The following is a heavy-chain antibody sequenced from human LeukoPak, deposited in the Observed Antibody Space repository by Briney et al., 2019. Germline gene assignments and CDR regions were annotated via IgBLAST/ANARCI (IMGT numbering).Heavy chain of an antibody. CDR1: GGSISSGGYS. D-gene: IGHD3-9*01. J-gene: IGHJ4*02. CDR3: ARVAYYDILTGYSKGVDY. Sequence: SETLSLTCAVSGGSISSGGYSWSWIRQPPGKGLEWIGYIYHSGSTYYNPSLKSRVTISVDRSKNQFSLKLSSVTGADTAVYYCARVAYYDILTGYSKGVDYWGQGTLVTVSS. CDR2: IYHSGST. V-gene: IGHV4-30-2*01.